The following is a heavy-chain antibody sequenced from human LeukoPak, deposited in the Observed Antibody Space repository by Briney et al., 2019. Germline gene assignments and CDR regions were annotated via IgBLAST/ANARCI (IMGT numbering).Heavy chain of an antibody. CDR2: IIPIFGTA. J-gene: IGHJ4*02. CDR1: GYTFTGYY. CDR3: AVNVLLWFGELITD. V-gene: IGHV1-69*13. D-gene: IGHD3-10*01. Sequence: ASVKVSCKASGYTFTGYYMHWVRQAPGQGLEWMGGIIPIFGTANYAQKFQGRVTITADESTSTAYMELSSLRSEDTAVYYCAVNVLLWFGELITDWGQGTLVTVSS.